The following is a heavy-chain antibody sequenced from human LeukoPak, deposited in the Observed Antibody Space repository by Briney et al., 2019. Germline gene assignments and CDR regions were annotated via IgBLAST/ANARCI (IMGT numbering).Heavy chain of an antibody. V-gene: IGHV4-31*03. CDR3: ARGRYSYGWNDS. D-gene: IGHD3-16*02. Sequence: NPSETLSLTCTVSGGSIGTSAYYWNWIRQRPGKGLEWIGFISDSGSTLYNPSLKSRVAISSDTSKNQFSLKLTSVTAADMAVYYCARGRYSYGWNDSWGQGTLVTVSS. J-gene: IGHJ5*01. CDR2: ISDSGST. CDR1: GGSIGTSAYY.